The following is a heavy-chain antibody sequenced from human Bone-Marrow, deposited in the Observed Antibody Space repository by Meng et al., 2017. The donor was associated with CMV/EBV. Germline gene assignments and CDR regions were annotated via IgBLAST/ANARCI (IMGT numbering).Heavy chain of an antibody. D-gene: IGHD4-17*01. CDR2: IYSGGST. CDR3: AKAYGDYPKLYYYYGMDV. J-gene: IGHJ6*02. CDR1: GFTVSSNY. Sequence: GESLKISCAASGFTVSSNYMSWVRQAPGKGLEWVSVIYSGGSTYYADSVKGRFTISRDNAKNSLYLQMNSLRAEDTAVYYCAKAYGDYPKLYYYYGMDVWGQGTTVTVSS. V-gene: IGHV3-53*01.